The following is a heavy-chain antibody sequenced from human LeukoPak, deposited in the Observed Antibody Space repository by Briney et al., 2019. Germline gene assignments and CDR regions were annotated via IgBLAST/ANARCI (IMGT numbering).Heavy chain of an antibody. D-gene: IGHD2-21*02. CDR2: IYHSGST. CDR1: GGSISSGGYS. CDR3: ARDAYCGGDCYRGNWYFDL. V-gene: IGHV4-30-2*01. J-gene: IGHJ2*01. Sequence: SQTLSLTCAVSGGSISSGGYSWSWIRQPPGTGLEWLGYIYHSGSTYYNPSLKSRVTISVDRSKNQFSLKLSSVTAADTAVYYCARDAYCGGDCYRGNWYFDLWGRGTLVTVSS.